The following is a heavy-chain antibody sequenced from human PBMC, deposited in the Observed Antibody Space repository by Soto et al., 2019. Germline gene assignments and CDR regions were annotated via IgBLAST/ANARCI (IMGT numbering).Heavy chain of an antibody. Sequence: ASVKVSCKASGYTFTGQFMHWVQQAPGQGLEWMGWINPNSGDTTYSQRFQGRVTMTRDTSITTGYMELTGPTSDDTAVYYCALTGRGGSWGQGTLVTVSS. CDR1: GYTFTGQF. J-gene: IGHJ5*02. CDR3: ALTGRGGS. D-gene: IGHD1-20*01. V-gene: IGHV1-2*02. CDR2: INPNSGDT.